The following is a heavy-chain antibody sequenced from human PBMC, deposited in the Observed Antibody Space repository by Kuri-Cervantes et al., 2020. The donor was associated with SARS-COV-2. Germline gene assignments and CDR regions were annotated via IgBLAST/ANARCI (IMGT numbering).Heavy chain of an antibody. D-gene: IGHD7-27*01. Sequence: ASVMVSCKASGYTFTSYDINWLRQATGQGREWMGWMNRNSGNTGYAQKFQGRVTMTRNTSISTAYMELSSLRSEDTAVYYCARVPVKLWIEVYYYYYGMDVWGQGTTVTVSS. J-gene: IGHJ6*02. CDR3: ARVPVKLWIEVYYYYYGMDV. CDR1: GYTFTSYD. CDR2: MNRNSGNT. V-gene: IGHV1-8*01.